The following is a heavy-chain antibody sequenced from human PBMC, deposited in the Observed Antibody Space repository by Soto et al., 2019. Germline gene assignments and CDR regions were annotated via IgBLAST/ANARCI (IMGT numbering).Heavy chain of an antibody. J-gene: IGHJ4*02. V-gene: IGHV3-21*01. CDR1: GFIFSSYS. CDR2: ISSNNYYI. D-gene: IGHD3-9*01. CDR3: ARAPDILTGSEY. Sequence: PGGSLRLSCAASGFIFSSYSMNWVRQAPGKGLEWVSSISSNNYYIYYADSVKGRFTISRDNAKNSLYLQMNSLRAEDTAVYYCARAPDILTGSEYWGQGTLVTVSS.